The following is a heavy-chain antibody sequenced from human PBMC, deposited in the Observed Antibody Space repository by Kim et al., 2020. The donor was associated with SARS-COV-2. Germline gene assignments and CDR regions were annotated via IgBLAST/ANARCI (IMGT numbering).Heavy chain of an antibody. Sequence: SETLSLTCAVSGGSISSSNWWSWVRQPPGKGLEWIGEIYHSGSTNYNPSLKSRVTISVDKSKNQFSLKLSSVTAADTAVYYCARTVPVTIFGVVTAAVGCYFDYWGQGTLVTVSS. V-gene: IGHV4-4*02. CDR2: IYHSGST. D-gene: IGHD3-3*01. J-gene: IGHJ4*02. CDR1: GGSISSSNW. CDR3: ARTVPVTIFGVVTAAVGCYFDY.